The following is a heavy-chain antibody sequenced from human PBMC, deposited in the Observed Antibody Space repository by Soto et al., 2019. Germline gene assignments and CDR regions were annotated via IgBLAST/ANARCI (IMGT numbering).Heavy chain of an antibody. V-gene: IGHV5-10-1*01. CDR3: ARLRIAAPGVPGP. Sequence: GEPLKISCKGSGYRITDEWISRVRQMPGKGLEWMGRIDPSDSYTTYSPSFQGHVTISVDKSISTAYLQWDSLKASDTAVYYCARLRIAAPGVPGPLGEGTLVTGSS. J-gene: IGHJ5*02. CDR2: IDPSDSYT. CDR1: GYRITDEW. D-gene: IGHD6-13*01.